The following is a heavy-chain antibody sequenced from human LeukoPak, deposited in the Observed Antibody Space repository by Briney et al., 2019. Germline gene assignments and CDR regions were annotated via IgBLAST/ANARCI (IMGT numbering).Heavy chain of an antibody. V-gene: IGHV3-21*01. CDR1: GFTFGGYT. D-gene: IGHD3-16*02. CDR3: ARVSIFGVVIANDY. CDR2: ITSGGDYM. J-gene: IGHJ4*02. Sequence: KPGGSLRPSCAASGFTFGGYTMSWVRQAPGKGLQWVSTITSGGDYMYYADPVKGRFTISRDDSKNSLYLHMNSLRAEDTAVYYCARVSIFGVVIANDYWGQGTVVTVSS.